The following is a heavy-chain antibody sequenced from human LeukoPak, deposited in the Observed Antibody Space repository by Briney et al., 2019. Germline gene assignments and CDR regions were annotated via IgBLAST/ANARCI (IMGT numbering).Heavy chain of an antibody. CDR1: GGSISSSSYY. CDR3: ARSPITMVRGVRFDY. V-gene: IGHV4-39*01. Sequence: PSETLSLTCTVSGGSISSSSYYWGWIRQPPGKGLEWIGSIYYSGSTYYNPSLKSRVTISVDTSKNQFSLKLSSVTAADTAVYYCARSPITMVRGVRFDYWGQGTLVTVSS. D-gene: IGHD3-10*01. J-gene: IGHJ4*02. CDR2: IYYSGST.